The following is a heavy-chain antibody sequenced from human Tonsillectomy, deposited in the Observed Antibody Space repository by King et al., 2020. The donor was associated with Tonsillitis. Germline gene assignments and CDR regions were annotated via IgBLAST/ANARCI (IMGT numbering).Heavy chain of an antibody. D-gene: IGHD6-6*01. CDR2: IYYSGST. J-gene: IGHJ6*02. CDR3: ARLGVAARRYYYYGMDV. CDR1: GGSISSSSYY. Sequence: QLQESGPGLVKPSETLSLTCTVSGGSISSSSYYWGWIRQPPGKGLEWIGSIYYSGSTYYNPSLKSRVTISVDTSKNQFSLKLRSVTAADTALYYCARLGVAARRYYYYGMDVWGQGTTVTVSS. V-gene: IGHV4-39*01.